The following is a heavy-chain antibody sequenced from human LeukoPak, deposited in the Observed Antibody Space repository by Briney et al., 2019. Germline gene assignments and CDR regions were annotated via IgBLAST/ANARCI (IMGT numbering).Heavy chain of an antibody. CDR2: IWHDGSHK. CDR1: GFAFTTYA. J-gene: IGHJ4*02. D-gene: IGHD3-10*01. CDR3: AREIFGSGSYPHF. V-gene: IGHV3-33*01. Sequence: GGSLRLSCAASGFAFTTYAMHWVRQAPGQGLEWVGLIWHDGSHKNYSNSLRGQVTISRDTSKSTASLQKNNPRPQDTAVYYCAREIFGSGSYPHFWGEGTLVTLSS.